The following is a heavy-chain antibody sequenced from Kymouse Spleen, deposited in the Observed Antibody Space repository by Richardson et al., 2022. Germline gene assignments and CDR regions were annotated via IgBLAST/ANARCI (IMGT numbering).Heavy chain of an antibody. CDR1: GFTVSSNY. V-gene: IGHV3-66*03. J-gene: IGHJ6*02. CDR2: IYSCGST. CDR3: ARSYASYYYYGMDV. D-gene: IGHD2-8*01. Sequence: EVQLVESGGGLIQPGGSLRLSCAASGFTVSSNYMSWVRQAPGKGLEWVSVIYSCGSTYYADSVKGRFTISRDNSKNTLYLQMNSLRAEDTAVYYCARSYASYYYYGMDVWGQGTTVTVSS.